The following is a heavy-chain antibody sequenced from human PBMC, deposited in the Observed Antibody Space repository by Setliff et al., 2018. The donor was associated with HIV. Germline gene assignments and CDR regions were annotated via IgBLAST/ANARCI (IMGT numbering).Heavy chain of an antibody. V-gene: IGHV4-39*01. J-gene: IGHJ4*02. Sequence: SETLSLTCTVTGGSISTNNFYWGWIRQPPGRGLQWIGSIYFTGDSYYDPSLKSRVTTSVDTSNNQFSLILSPVTAADTAVYYCARRLVTLSPFYDYWGRGALVTVSS. CDR1: GGSISTNNFY. D-gene: IGHD3-9*01. CDR2: IYFTGDS. CDR3: ARRLVTLSPFYDY.